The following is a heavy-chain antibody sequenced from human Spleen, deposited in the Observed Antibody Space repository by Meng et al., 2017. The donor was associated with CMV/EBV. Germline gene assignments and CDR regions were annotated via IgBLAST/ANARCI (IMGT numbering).Heavy chain of an antibody. CDR3: ARDSMGFIWNWGWFDP. V-gene: IGHV1-2*02. CDR2: INPDSGDS. D-gene: IGHD1-1*01. Sequence: ASVKVSCKASGYTFTDYFTHWVRQAPGQGLEWMGWINPDSGDSNYAQKFQGRVTLTRDTAITTAYMDVSRLTSGDTAVYYCARDSMGFIWNWGWFDPWGQGTLVTVSS. J-gene: IGHJ5*02. CDR1: GYTFTDYF.